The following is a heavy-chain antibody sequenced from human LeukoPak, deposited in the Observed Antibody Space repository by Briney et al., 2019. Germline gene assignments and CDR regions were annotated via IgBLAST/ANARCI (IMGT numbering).Heavy chain of an antibody. CDR1: GYTFTSYG. V-gene: IGHV1-18*01. Sequence: ASVKVSCKASGYTFTSYGISWVRQAPGQGLEWVGWISAYNAYTNYAQKLQGRVTMTTDTSTSTAYMELRSLRSDDTAVYYCARDRSSSWENWFDPWGQGTLVTVSS. D-gene: IGHD6-13*01. CDR3: ARDRSSSWENWFDP. CDR2: ISAYNAYT. J-gene: IGHJ5*02.